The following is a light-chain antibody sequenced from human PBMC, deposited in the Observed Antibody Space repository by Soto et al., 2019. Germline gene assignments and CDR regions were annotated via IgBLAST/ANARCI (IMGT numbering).Light chain of an antibody. CDR3: ATWDDSLSGFV. Sequence: QSVLTQAPSVPGTPGQRVTISCSGSSPNIGSNSVYWYQHLTGTAPKLLIYRNNQRPSGVPDRIPGSKSDTSASLAISGLRSEDEADYYCATWDDSLSGFVFGTGTKVTVL. J-gene: IGLJ1*01. CDR1: SPNIGSNS. V-gene: IGLV1-47*01. CDR2: RNN.